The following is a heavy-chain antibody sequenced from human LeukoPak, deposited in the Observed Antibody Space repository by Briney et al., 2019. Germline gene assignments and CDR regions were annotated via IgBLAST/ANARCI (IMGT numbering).Heavy chain of an antibody. Sequence: SETLSLTCTVSGGSISSYYWSWIRQPPGKGLEWIGYIYYSGSTNYNPSLKSRVTISVDTSKNQFSLKLSSVTAADTAVYYCARESVGCGFDPWGQGTLVTVSS. CDR1: GGSISSYY. D-gene: IGHD2-21*01. V-gene: IGHV4-59*01. CDR2: IYYSGST. CDR3: ARESVGCGFDP. J-gene: IGHJ5*02.